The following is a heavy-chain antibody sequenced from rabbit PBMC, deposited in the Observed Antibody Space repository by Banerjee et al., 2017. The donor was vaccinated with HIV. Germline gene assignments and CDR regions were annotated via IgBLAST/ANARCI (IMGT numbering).Heavy chain of an antibody. D-gene: IGHD7-1*01. CDR2: IYPDYGST. V-gene: IGHV1S47*01. J-gene: IGHJ4*01. CDR3: AACYAGYADYGYGTFNL. Sequence: QEQLVESGGGLVTLGGSLKLSCKASGIDFSSYGISWVRQAPGKGLEWIAYIYPDYGSTDYASWVNGRFTISLDNAQNTVFLQMTSLTGADTATYFCAACYAGYADYGYGTFNLWGPGTLVTVS. CDR1: GIDFSSYG.